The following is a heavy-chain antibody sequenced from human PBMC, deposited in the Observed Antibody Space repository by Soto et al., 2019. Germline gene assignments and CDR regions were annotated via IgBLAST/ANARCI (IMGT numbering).Heavy chain of an antibody. D-gene: IGHD2-15*01. Sequence: GGSLKISCKGSGYSFFNYWIAGVRQMPGKGLEWMGSIFPADADTKYSPYSQRQLTPSADKSIRTAYLQWSSIKASDTAMYYCASSVVVPSPMNYFDYWGQGSLVTVSS. J-gene: IGHJ4*02. CDR3: ASSVVVPSPMNYFDY. V-gene: IGHV5-51*01. CDR2: IFPADADT. CDR1: GYSFFNYW.